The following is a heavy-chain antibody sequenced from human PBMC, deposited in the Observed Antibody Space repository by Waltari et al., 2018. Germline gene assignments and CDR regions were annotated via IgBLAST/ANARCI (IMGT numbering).Heavy chain of an antibody. CDR1: GLPFSTYA. Sequence: EVQLLESGGGLVQPGGSLRLSCPALGLPFSTYALARVRQAQGKGLGWVAAMSGSGGSTYYADSVKGRFTISRDNSKNTLYLQMNSLRAEDTAVYYCAKGRWIVVVTETWGQGTLVTVSS. CDR2: MSGSGGST. D-gene: IGHD2-21*02. CDR3: AKGRWIVVVTET. V-gene: IGHV3-23*01. J-gene: IGHJ5*02.